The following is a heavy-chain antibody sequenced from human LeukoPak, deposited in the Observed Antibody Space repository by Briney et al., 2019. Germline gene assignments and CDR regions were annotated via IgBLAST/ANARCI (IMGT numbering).Heavy chain of an antibody. CDR1: GGSISSYY. D-gene: IGHD4-17*01. V-gene: IGHV4-59*01. CDR2: IYYSGST. CDR3: ARVPYGDYVDY. J-gene: IGHJ4*02. Sequence: SEALSLTCTVSGGSISSYYWSWIRQPPGKGLEWIGYIYYSGSTNYNPSLKSRVTISVDTSKNQFSLKLSSVTAADTAVYYCARVPYGDYVDYWGQGTLVTVSS.